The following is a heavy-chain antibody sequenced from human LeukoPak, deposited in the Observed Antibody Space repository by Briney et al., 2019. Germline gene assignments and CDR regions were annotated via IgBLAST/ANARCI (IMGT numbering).Heavy chain of an antibody. D-gene: IGHD5-12*01. CDR1: GFTFSDYY. J-gene: IGHJ5*02. CDR2: ISSSGSTI. V-gene: IGHV3-11*01. Sequence: PGGSLRLSCAASGFTFSDYYMSWIRQAPGKGLEWVSYISSSGSTIYYADSVKGRFTISRDNAKDSLYLQMNSLRAEDTAVYYCARGKWLRHTDKNNWFDPWGQGTLVTVSS. CDR3: ARGKWLRHTDKNNWFDP.